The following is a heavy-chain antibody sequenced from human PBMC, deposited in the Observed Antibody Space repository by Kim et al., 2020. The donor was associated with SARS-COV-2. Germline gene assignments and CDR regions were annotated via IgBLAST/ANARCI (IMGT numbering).Heavy chain of an antibody. D-gene: IGHD1-26*01. V-gene: IGHV3-48*03. Sequence: GGSLRLSCAASGFTFSSYEMNWVRQAPGKGLEWVSYISSSGSTIYYADSVKGRFTISRDNAKNSLYLQMNSLRAEDTAVYYCARPTSSGSYQYYFDYWGQGTLVTVSS. CDR1: GFTFSSYE. CDR3: ARPTSSGSYQYYFDY. CDR2: ISSSGSTI. J-gene: IGHJ4*02.